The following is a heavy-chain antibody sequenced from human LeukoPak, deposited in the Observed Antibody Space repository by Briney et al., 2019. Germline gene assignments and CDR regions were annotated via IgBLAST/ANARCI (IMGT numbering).Heavy chain of an antibody. CDR1: GFTFSRYA. Sequence: GGSLRLSCSASGFTFSRYAMHWVRQAPGKGLEYVSAISSNGGSTYYADSVKGRFTVSRDNSRNTLHLQMSSLRVEDTAVYYCVKDSSSGSYFDYWGQGTLVTVSS. CDR3: VKDSSSGSYFDY. D-gene: IGHD3-10*01. V-gene: IGHV3-64D*06. J-gene: IGHJ4*02. CDR2: ISSNGGST.